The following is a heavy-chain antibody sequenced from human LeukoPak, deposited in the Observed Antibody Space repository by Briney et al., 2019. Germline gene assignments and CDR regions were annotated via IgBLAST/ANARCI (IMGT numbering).Heavy chain of an antibody. CDR2: IIPILGIA. J-gene: IGHJ3*02. CDR3: ARYSSGWTNDAFDI. Sequence: SVKVSCKASGGTFSSYAISWVRQAPGQGLEWMGRIIPILGIANYAQKFQGRVTITADKSTSTAYMELSSLRSEDTAVYYCARYSSGWTNDAFDIWGQGTMVTVSS. D-gene: IGHD6-19*01. CDR1: GGTFSSYA. V-gene: IGHV1-69*04.